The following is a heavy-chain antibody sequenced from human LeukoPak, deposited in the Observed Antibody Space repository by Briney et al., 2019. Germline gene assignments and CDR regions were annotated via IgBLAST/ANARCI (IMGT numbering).Heavy chain of an antibody. Sequence: SETLSLTCTVSGGSISSYYWSWIRQPPGKGLEWIGYIYYSGSTNYNPSLKSRVTISVDTSKNQFSLKLSSVTAADTAVYYCARPNGDYHAFDIWGQGTMVTVSS. CDR3: ARPNGDYHAFDI. CDR2: IYYSGST. V-gene: IGHV4-59*12. D-gene: IGHD4-17*01. J-gene: IGHJ3*02. CDR1: GGSISSYY.